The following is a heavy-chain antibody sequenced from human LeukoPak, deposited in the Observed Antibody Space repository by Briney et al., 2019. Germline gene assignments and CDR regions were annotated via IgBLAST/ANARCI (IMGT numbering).Heavy chain of an antibody. J-gene: IGHJ4*02. CDR1: GFTFSSFG. D-gene: IGHD3-10*01. CDR3: ARDRNGIRITMVRGVTTFDY. V-gene: IGHV3-7*01. CDR2: IKQDGSEK. Sequence: GRSLRLSCAASGFTFSSFGMHWVRQAPGKGLEWVANIKQDGSEKYYVDSVKGRFTISRDNAKNSLYLQMNSLRAEDTAVYYCARDRNGIRITMVRGVTTFDYWGQGTLVTVSS.